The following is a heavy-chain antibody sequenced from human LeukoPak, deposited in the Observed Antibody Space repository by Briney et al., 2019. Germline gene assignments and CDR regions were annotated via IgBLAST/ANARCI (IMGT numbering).Heavy chain of an antibody. V-gene: IGHV3-23*01. J-gene: IGHJ4*02. CDR2: ISGSGGST. Sequence: GGSLRLSCAASGFTFSSYAMSWVRQAPGEGLEWVSGISGSGGSTYYAGSVKGRFTISRDSSKITLYLQMNSLRAEDRAVYYCAKEQTSSGFFDYWGQGTLVTLST. CDR3: AKEQTSSGFFDY. D-gene: IGHD2-2*01. CDR1: GFTFSSYA.